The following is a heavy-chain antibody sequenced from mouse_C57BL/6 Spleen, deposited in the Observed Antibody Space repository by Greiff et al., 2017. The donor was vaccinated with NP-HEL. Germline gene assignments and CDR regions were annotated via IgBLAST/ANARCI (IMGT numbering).Heavy chain of an antibody. CDR1: GFTFSSYG. V-gene: IGHV5-6*02. CDR2: ISSGGSYT. Sequence: DVMLVESGGDLVKPGGSLKLSCAASGFTFSSYGMSWVRQTPDKRLEWVATISSGGSYTYYPDSVKGRFTISRDNAKNTLYLQMSSLKSEDTAMYYCARDSSGYRAMDYWGQGTSVTVSS. CDR3: ARDSSGYRAMDY. J-gene: IGHJ4*01. D-gene: IGHD3-2*02.